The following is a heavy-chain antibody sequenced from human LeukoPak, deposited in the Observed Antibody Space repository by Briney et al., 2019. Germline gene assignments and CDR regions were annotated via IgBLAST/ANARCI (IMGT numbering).Heavy chain of an antibody. D-gene: IGHD3-22*01. CDR3: AKTHLYYYDSSGYSPFDY. J-gene: IGHJ4*02. CDR2: ISGDGGST. Sequence: GGSLRLSCAASGFTFDDYAMHWVRQAPGKGLEWVSLISGDGGSTYYADSVKGRFTISRDNNKNSLYLQMNSLRTEDTALYYCAKTHLYYYDSSGYSPFDYWGQGTLVTVSS. V-gene: IGHV3-43*02. CDR1: GFTFDDYA.